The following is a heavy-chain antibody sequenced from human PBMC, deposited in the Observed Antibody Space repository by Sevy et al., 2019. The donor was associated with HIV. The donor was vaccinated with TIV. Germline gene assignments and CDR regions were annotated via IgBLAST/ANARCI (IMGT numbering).Heavy chain of an antibody. V-gene: IGHV3-23*01. CDR2: ISGSGGST. CDR1: GFTFSSYA. CDR3: AKDDSYYDSSDSLDY. D-gene: IGHD3-22*01. Sequence: GGSLRLSCAASGFTFSSYAMSWVRQAPGKGLEWVSAISGSGGSTYYADSVKGRFTISRDNSKNTLYLQMNSLRAEDTAVYYCAKDDSYYDSSDSLDYWGQGTLVTVSS. J-gene: IGHJ4*02.